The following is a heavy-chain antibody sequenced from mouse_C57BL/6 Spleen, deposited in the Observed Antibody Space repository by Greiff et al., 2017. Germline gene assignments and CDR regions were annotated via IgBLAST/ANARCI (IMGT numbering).Heavy chain of an antibody. V-gene: IGHV10-1*01. CDR3: VRQNYGSRGYFDV. J-gene: IGHJ1*03. CDR1: GFSFNTYA. Sequence: EVQLQQSGGGLVQPPGSLKLSCAASGFSFNTYAMNWVRQAPGTGLEWVARIRSKSNNYATYYADSVKDRFTISRDDSESMLYLQMDNVKTEDTARYYCVRQNYGSRGYFDVWGTGTTVTVSS. CDR2: IRSKSNNYAT. D-gene: IGHD1-1*01.